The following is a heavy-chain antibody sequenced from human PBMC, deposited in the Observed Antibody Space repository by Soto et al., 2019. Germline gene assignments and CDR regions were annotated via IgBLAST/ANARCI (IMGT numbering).Heavy chain of an antibody. CDR1: GGSFSGYY. V-gene: IGHV4-34*01. CDR3: ARGLYSYGYFDY. J-gene: IGHJ4*02. Sequence: SETLSLTCAVYGGSFSGYYWSWIRQPPGKGLEWIGEINHSGSTNYNPSLKSRVTISVDTSKNQFSLKLSSVTAADTAVYYCARGLYSYGYFDYWGQGTLVTVSS. CDR2: INHSGST. D-gene: IGHD5-18*01.